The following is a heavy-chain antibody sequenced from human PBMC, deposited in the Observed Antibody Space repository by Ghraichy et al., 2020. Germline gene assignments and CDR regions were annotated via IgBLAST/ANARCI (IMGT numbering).Heavy chain of an antibody. CDR1: GGSISSGDYY. V-gene: IGHV4-31*03. D-gene: IGHD3-3*01. J-gene: IGHJ4*02. CDR2: ISYSGTT. Sequence: SETLSLTCTVSGGSISSGDYYWSWIRQLPGKGLEWIGYISYSGTTYYNPSLKSRVAISIDTPKNQFSLKLNSVTAADTAVYFCARHYDVWGQGILVTVSS. CDR3: ARHYDV.